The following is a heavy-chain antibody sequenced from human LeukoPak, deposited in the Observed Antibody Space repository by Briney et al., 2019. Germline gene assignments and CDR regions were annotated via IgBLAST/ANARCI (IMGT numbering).Heavy chain of an antibody. CDR1: GFTSGVYA. CDR3: TRVQAAGSYYSYGRWNYYYYGMDV. Sequence: PWGVLRLSCVASGFTSGVYAMSWFRQAPGKGLEWVGFIRSKAYGGTTEYAASVKGRFTISRDDSKSIAYLQMNSLKTEDTAVYYCTRVQAAGSYYSYGRWNYYYYGMDVWGQGTTVTVSS. CDR2: IRSKAYGGTT. V-gene: IGHV3-49*03. J-gene: IGHJ6*02. D-gene: IGHD5-18*01.